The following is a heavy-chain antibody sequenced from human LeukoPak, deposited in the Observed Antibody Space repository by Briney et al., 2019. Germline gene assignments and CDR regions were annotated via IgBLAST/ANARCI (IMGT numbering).Heavy chain of an antibody. V-gene: IGHV3-23*01. Sequence: PGGSLRLSCAVSGFTFSSYAMSWVRQAPGKGLEWVSAISGSGGSTYYADSVKGRFTISRDNSKNTLYLQMNSLRAEDTAVYYCAKWRGPAAYSFYFDYWGQGTLVTVSS. CDR1: GFTFSSYA. CDR2: ISGSGGST. CDR3: AKWRGPAAYSFYFDY. J-gene: IGHJ4*02. D-gene: IGHD2-2*01.